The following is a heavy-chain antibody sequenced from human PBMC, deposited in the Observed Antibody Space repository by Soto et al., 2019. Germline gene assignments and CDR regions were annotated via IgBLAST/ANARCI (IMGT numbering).Heavy chain of an antibody. CDR1: GYTFSNFW. D-gene: IGHD6-13*01. V-gene: IGHV5-51*01. CDR2: IYPGDHET. CDR3: ARSTRSSPYFDL. Sequence: PGESLKISCQCSGYTFSNFWIGWVRQLPGQGLEWMGIIYPGDHETRYSPSFLGKVTISAETSINTAYLQWSSLEASDSAFYFCARSTRSSPYFDLWGEGATVPV. J-gene: IGHJ4*02.